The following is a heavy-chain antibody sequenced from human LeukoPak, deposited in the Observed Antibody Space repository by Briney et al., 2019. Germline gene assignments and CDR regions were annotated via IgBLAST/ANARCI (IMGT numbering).Heavy chain of an antibody. CDR3: ARGIVGDSVTFDV. CDR1: GYSFTMYN. V-gene: IGHV1-46*01. D-gene: IGHD1-26*01. CDR2: INPGGGST. J-gene: IGHJ3*01. Sequence: GASVTVSCKASGYSFTMYNMHWVRQAPGQGLEWMGLINPGGGSTSYAQKFQGRVTMTRDTSTSTVYMELSSLRSDDTAVFFCARGIVGDSVTFDVWGQGTMVTVS.